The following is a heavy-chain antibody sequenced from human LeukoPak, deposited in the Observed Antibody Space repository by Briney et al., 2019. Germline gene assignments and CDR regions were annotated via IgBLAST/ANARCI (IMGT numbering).Heavy chain of an antibody. D-gene: IGHD6-19*01. CDR1: GGSISSYY. V-gene: IGHV4-59*08. J-gene: IGHJ4*02. Sequence: PSETLSLTCTVSGGSISSYYWSWIRQPPGKGLEWIGYIYYSGSTNYNPSLKSRVTISVDTSKNQFSLKLSLVTAADTAVYYCARRIAVAGTFDYWGQGTLVTVSS. CDR2: IYYSGST. CDR3: ARRIAVAGTFDY.